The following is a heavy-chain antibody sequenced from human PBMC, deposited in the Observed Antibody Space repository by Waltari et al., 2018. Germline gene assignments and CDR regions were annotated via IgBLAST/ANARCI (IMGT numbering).Heavy chain of an antibody. D-gene: IGHD2-21*01. J-gene: IGHJ3*02. CDR3: TVIAGDFDI. Sequence: QVNLVQSGADERKPGASVTVACKASGYMFINYFIHWVRQAPGQGLEWIGRINCRNGGTDYAQKFQGRVTLTRDTSISTAYMELSGLTLDDTAIYYCTVIAGDFDIWGPGTMVTASS. CDR2: INCRNGGT. V-gene: IGHV1-2*06. CDR1: GYMFINYF.